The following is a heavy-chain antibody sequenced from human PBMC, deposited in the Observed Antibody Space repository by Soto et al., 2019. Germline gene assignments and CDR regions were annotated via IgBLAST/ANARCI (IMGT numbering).Heavy chain of an antibody. V-gene: IGHV3-30*18. CDR1: GFTFSSYG. CDR2: ISYDGSNK. Sequence: HPGGSLRLSCAASGFTFSSYGMHWVRQAPGKGLEWVAVISYDGSNKYYADSVKGRFTISRDNSKNTLYLQMNSLRAEDTAVYYCAKGGYYYMDVWGKGTTVTVSS. J-gene: IGHJ6*03. CDR3: AKGGYYYMDV.